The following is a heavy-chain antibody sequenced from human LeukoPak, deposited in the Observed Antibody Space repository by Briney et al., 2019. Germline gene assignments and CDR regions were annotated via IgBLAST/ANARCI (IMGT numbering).Heavy chain of an antibody. CDR2: ISGSGGST. V-gene: IGHV3-23*01. Sequence: GGSLRLSCAASGFTFSSYAMSWVRQAPGKGLEWVSAISGSGGSTYYADSVKGRFTISRDNSKNTLYLQMSSLRAEDTAVYYCVKDYDSGFCFDYWGQGTLVTVSS. J-gene: IGHJ4*02. CDR1: GFTFSSYA. D-gene: IGHD6-19*01. CDR3: VKDYDSGFCFDY.